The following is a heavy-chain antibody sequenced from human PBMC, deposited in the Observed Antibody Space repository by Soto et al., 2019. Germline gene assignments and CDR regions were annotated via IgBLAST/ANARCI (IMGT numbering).Heavy chain of an antibody. CDR2: ISGSGDST. D-gene: IGHD6-13*01. CDR3: AKDRDGAAAGPTKFYGMDV. CDR1: RFTFSSYA. V-gene: IGHV3-23*01. J-gene: IGHJ6*02. Sequence: EVQLLESGGGLVQPEGWLRLSCAASRFTFSSYAMSWVRQARGKGPEWVSVISGSGDSTYYADSVRGRSTISRDNSKNTLYRQMNSLRAEDTAVYYCAKDRDGAAAGPTKFYGMDVWGQGTTVTVSS.